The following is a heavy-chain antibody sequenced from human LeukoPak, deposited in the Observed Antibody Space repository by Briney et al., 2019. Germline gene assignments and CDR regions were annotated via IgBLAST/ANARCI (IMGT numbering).Heavy chain of an antibody. CDR2: IYYSGST. CDR1: GGSISSYY. Sequence: SETLSLTCTVSGGSISSYYWSWIRQPPGKGLEWIGYIYYSGSTNYNPSLKSRVTISVDTSKNQFSLKLSSVTAADTAVYYRARARMNAFDIWGQGTMVTVSS. J-gene: IGHJ3*02. CDR3: ARARMNAFDI. V-gene: IGHV4-59*01.